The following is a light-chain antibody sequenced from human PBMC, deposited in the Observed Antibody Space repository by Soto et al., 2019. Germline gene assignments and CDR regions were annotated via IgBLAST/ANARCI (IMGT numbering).Light chain of an antibody. J-gene: IGKJ4*01. CDR1: QTFSSH. CDR3: QQSYGTPLT. CDR2: DAS. V-gene: IGKV3-11*01. Sequence: EIVLTQSPATLSLSPGERATLSCRASQTFSSHLAWYQQKPGQAPRLLIYDASKRATGIPARFSGRGSGTDFTLTISSLEPEDFATYYCQQSYGTPLTFGGGTKIEIK.